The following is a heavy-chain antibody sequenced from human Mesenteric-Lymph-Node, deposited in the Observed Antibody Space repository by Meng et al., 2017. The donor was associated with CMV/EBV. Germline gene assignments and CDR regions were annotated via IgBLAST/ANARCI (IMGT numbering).Heavy chain of an antibody. V-gene: IGHV4-30-4*08. Sequence: SETLSLTCNVSGSSISSGDYYWSWIRQPPGKGLEWIGFIYYSGRTYYNPSLKSRLSISVDTSKNQFSLRLSSVAAADTAVYYCARDPIAADRYGMDVWGQGTTVTVSS. CDR1: GSSISSGDYY. CDR3: ARDPIAADRYGMDV. J-gene: IGHJ6*02. CDR2: IYYSGRT. D-gene: IGHD6-25*01.